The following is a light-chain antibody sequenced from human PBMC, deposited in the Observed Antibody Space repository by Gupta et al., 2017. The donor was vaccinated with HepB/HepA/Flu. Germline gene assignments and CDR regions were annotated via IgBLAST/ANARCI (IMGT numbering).Light chain of an antibody. J-gene: IGLJ2*01. CDR3: CSYAGSSSVV. Sequence: QSALTQPAPVSGSPGQSVTISCTGTSSDVGSYNLVSWYQQHPGKAPKLMIYEVSKRPSGVSSRFSGSKSGNTASLTISGLQAEDEADYYCCSYAGSSSVVFGGGTKLTVL. CDR1: SSDVGSYNL. CDR2: EVS. V-gene: IGLV2-23*02.